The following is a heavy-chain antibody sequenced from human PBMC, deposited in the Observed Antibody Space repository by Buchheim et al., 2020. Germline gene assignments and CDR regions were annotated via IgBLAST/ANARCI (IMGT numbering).Heavy chain of an antibody. CDR1: GFTFSSYA. J-gene: IGHJ4*02. D-gene: IGHD6-19*01. Sequence: EVQLVESGGGLVKPGGSLRLSCAASGFTFSSYAMNWVRQAPGKGLEWVSSISGTSSYISYVDSVKVRFTFSRDNAKNSLYMQMNSLRAEDTAVYYCARVGGAVELFDYYFDYWGQGTL. CDR2: ISGTSSYI. V-gene: IGHV3-21*01. CDR3: ARVGGAVELFDYYFDY.